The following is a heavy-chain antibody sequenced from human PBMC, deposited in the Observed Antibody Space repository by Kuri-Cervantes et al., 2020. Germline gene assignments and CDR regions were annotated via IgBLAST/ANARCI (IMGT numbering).Heavy chain of an antibody. D-gene: IGHD6-19*01. Sequence: ASVKVSCKASGYTFTSYGVTWVRQAPGQGLEWMGWISGYNGNTNYAQNLQGRVTLTTDRFTSTAYMELRSLRSEDTAVYHCARTPSSGWYRDDAFDIWGQGTMVTVSS. CDR1: GYTFTSYG. CDR2: ISGYNGNT. CDR3: ARTPSSGWYRDDAFDI. J-gene: IGHJ3*02. V-gene: IGHV1-18*01.